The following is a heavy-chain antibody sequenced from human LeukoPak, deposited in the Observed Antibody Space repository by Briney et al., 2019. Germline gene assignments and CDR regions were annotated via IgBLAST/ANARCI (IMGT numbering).Heavy chain of an antibody. CDR1: GGTFSDYV. V-gene: IGHV1-69*05. J-gene: IGHJ5*02. CDR3: ARLRPGSSWALDP. D-gene: IGHD2-15*01. CDR2: IISVFDTG. Sequence: AAVKVSFKASGGTFSDYVINWMRQAPGQGLEWMGGIISVFDTGNYARKFQGRLAITRDESTSTAHMELSGLTSEDTAVYYCARLRPGSSWALDPWGQGTLVIVSS.